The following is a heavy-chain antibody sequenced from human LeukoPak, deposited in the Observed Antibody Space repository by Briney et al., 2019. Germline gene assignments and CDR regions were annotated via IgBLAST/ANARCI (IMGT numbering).Heavy chain of an antibody. V-gene: IGHV4-4*07. CDR1: GDSIKNYY. J-gene: IGHJ4*02. Sequence: SGTLSPTCTVPGDSIKNYYWSWVRQPPGKGPGWIGGIYGSGDTVYNPSLKSRVTMSVDTSNNQFSLSLTSVTAADTAVYYCGRDLGRRIVGSTAIDSWGQGTLVTVSS. CDR3: GRDLGRRIVGSTAIDS. D-gene: IGHD1-26*01. CDR2: IYGSGDT.